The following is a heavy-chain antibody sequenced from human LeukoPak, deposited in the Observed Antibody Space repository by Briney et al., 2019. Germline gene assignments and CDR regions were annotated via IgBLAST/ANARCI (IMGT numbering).Heavy chain of an antibody. CDR3: ARGRMVRGVGNWFDP. CDR1: GYTFTSYD. CDR2: MNPNSGNT. D-gene: IGHD3-10*01. J-gene: IGHJ5*02. V-gene: IGHV1-8*01. Sequence: GASVKIPCKASGYTFTSYDINWVRQATGQGLEWMGWMNPNSGNTGYAQKFQGRVTMTRNTSISTAYMELSSLRSEDTAVYYCARGRMVRGVGNWFDPWGQGTLVTVSS.